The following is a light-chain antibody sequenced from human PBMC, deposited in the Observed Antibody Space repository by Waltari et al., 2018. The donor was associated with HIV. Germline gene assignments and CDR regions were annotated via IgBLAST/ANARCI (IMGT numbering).Light chain of an antibody. Sequence: DIQMTQSPSSLSASVGDKVPIPSQASQDFRHYFNWYQKKPGKAPKLLIFDASKLHTGVPSRFSGSGSGTDLTFTITSLQPEDIGTYYCQQFADLPLTFGGGTQVEIK. V-gene: IGKV1-33*01. CDR3: QQFADLPLT. CDR2: DAS. CDR1: QDFRHY. J-gene: IGKJ4*01.